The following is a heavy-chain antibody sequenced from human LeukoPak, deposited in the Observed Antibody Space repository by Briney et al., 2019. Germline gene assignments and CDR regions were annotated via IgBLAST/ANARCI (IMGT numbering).Heavy chain of an antibody. CDR2: ISGSGGST. D-gene: IGHD3-10*01. CDR1: GFTFSSYA. V-gene: IGHV3-23*01. J-gene: IGHJ4*02. Sequence: GGSLRLSCAASGFTFSSYAMSWVRQAPGKGLEWVSAISGSGGSTYYADSVKGRFTISRDNSKNTLYLQMNGLRAEDTAVYYCAKEVYYYGSGSSDYWGQGTLVTVSS. CDR3: AKEVYYYGSGSSDY.